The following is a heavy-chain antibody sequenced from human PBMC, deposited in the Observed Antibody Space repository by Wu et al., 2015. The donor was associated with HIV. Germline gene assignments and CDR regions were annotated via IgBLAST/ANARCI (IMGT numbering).Heavy chain of an antibody. Sequence: QVQLVQSGAEVKKPGASVKVSCKASGYTFTSYYMHWVRQAPGQGLEWMGIINPSGGSTSYAQKFQGRVTMTRDTSTSTVYMELSSLRSEDTAVYYCARDSGNGYSYGSHYFDYWARERWSPSPQ. CDR2: INPSGGST. J-gene: IGHJ4*02. CDR1: GYTFTSYY. D-gene: IGHD5-18*01. CDR3: ARDSGNGYSYGSHYFDY. V-gene: IGHV1-46*01.